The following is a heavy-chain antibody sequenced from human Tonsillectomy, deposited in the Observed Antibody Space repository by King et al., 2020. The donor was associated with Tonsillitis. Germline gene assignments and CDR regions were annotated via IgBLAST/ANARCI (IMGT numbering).Heavy chain of an antibody. CDR3: ARPVATGTGRYYYMDV. J-gene: IGHJ6*03. CDR1: GGTLSSYP. CDR2: IIPVVGLA. D-gene: IGHD2-21*02. V-gene: IGHV1-69*04. Sequence: QLVQSGAEVKKPGSSVKVSCKASGGTLSSYPISWLRQAPGHGLEYMGRIIPVVGLADYTQKFQGRLTITADRSTTTAYMELTSLTSDDTAVYYCARPVATGTGRYYYMDVWGKGTTVTVSS.